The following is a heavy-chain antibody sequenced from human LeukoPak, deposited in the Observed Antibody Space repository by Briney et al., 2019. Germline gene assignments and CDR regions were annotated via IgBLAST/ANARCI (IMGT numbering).Heavy chain of an antibody. J-gene: IGHJ5*02. Sequence: ASVKVSCKASGYTFTGYYMHWVRQAPGQGLEWMGWINPNSGGTNYAQKFQGRVTMTRDTSISTAYMELSRLRSDDTAVYYCARDLMGHNWFDPWGQGTLVTVSS. CDR1: GYTFTGYY. V-gene: IGHV1-2*02. CDR2: INPNSGGT. CDR3: ARDLMGHNWFDP. D-gene: IGHD3-10*01.